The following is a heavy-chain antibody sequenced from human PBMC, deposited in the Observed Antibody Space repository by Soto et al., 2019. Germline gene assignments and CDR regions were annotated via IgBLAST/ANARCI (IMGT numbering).Heavy chain of an antibody. CDR3: ARAVGDGGNSMGY. CDR1: GFTFSSYS. CDR2: ISSSSSYI. V-gene: IGHV3-21*01. D-gene: IGHD2-21*02. J-gene: IGHJ4*02. Sequence: EVQLVESGGGLVKPGGSLRLSCAASGFTFSSYSMNWVRQAPGKGLEWVSSISSSSSYIYYADSVKGRFTTSRDNAENSLYLQMNSLRAEDTALYYCARAVGDGGNSMGYWGQGTLVTVSS.